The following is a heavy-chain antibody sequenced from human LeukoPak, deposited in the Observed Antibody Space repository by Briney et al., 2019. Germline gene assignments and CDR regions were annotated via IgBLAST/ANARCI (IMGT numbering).Heavy chain of an antibody. CDR2: ISYDESNK. CDR3: ARGFSGGAVVAGPPNS. V-gene: IGHV3-30-3*01. Sequence: SGGSLRLSCAASGFIFNNYAMHWVRQAPGKGLEWLAVISYDESNKYYADSVKGRFTISRDNSKNALYLQMNILRAEDTAVYFCARGFSGGAVVAGPPNSWGQGTLVTVSS. D-gene: IGHD6-19*01. CDR1: GFIFNNYA. J-gene: IGHJ4*02.